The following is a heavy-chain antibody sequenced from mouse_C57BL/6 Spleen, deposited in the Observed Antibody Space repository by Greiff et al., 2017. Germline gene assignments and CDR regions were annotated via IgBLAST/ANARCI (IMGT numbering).Heavy chain of an antibody. CDR1: GYSFTGYY. CDR3: ARLGYYGSSYGY. Sequence: VQLQQSGPELVKPGASVKISCKASGYSFTGYYMNWVKQSPEKSLEWIGEINPSTGGTTYNQKFKAKATLTVDKSSSTAYMQLKSLTSEDSAVYYCARLGYYGSSYGYWGQGTTLTVSS. D-gene: IGHD1-1*01. J-gene: IGHJ2*01. CDR2: INPSTGGT. V-gene: IGHV1-42*01.